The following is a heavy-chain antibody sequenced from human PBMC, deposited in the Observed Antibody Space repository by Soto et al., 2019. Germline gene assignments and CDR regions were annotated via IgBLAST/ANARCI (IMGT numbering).Heavy chain of an antibody. CDR3: ARRKGDYYDSSGYHYYFDY. CDR2: INPNSGGT. CDR1: GGTFSSYA. Sequence: ASVKVSCKASGGTFSSYAISWVRRAPGQGLEWMGWINPNSGGTKSAQKFQGRVTMTRDTSISTAYMELSRLRSDDTAVYYCARRKGDYYDSSGYHYYFDYWGQGTLVTVSS. V-gene: IGHV1-2*02. D-gene: IGHD3-22*01. J-gene: IGHJ4*02.